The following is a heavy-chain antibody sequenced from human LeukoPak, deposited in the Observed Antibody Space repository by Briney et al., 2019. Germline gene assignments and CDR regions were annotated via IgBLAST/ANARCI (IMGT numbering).Heavy chain of an antibody. J-gene: IGHJ5*02. CDR1: GDSVSSNSAA. Sequence: SQSLSLTCAISGDSVSSNSAAWNWNRQSPSRGLEWLGRTYFRSKWYNDYAVSVKSRITINPDTSKNQFSLQLNSVTPEDTAVYYCARDIPYCSDGVCYSRWFDPWGQGTLVTVSS. CDR3: ARDIPYCSDGVCYSRWFDP. CDR2: TYFRSKWYN. V-gene: IGHV6-1*01. D-gene: IGHD2-8*01.